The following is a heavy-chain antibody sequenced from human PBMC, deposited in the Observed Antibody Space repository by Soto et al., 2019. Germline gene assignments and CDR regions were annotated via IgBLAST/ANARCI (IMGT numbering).Heavy chain of an antibody. J-gene: IGHJ4*02. CDR1: GGSISSGGYY. CDR3: ARVRYSYGSGSYGREEFDY. V-gene: IGHV4-31*01. Sequence: QVQLQESGPGLVKPSQTLSLTCTVSGGSISSGGYYWSWIRQHPGKGLEWIGYIYYSGSTYYNPFLQSSITRSLDTDKNPCSLKLSSVTAADAAVYHCARVRYSYGSGSYGREEFDYWGQGTLVTVSS. CDR2: IYYSGST. D-gene: IGHD3-10*01.